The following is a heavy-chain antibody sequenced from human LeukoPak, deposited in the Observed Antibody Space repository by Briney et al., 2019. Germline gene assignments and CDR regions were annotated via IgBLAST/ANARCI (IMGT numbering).Heavy chain of an antibody. D-gene: IGHD3-3*01. V-gene: IGHV3-48*03. J-gene: IGHJ4*02. CDR2: IRSSGSTI. CDR3: ASLCDVWSGYRDY. CDR1: GFTLSSYE. Sequence: PGGTLSLSCAASGFTLSSYEMNWVRQAPGKGLEWVSYIRSSGSTIYYADSVKGRFTISRDNAKNSLYLQMNSLRAEDTAVYYCASLCDVWSGYRDYWGQGTLVTVSS.